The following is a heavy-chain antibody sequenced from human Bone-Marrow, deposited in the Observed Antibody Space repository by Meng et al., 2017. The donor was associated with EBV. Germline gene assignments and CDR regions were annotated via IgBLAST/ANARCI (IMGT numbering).Heavy chain of an antibody. Sequence: VELVECGAGVKKPGYSVRVSCKTSGGTFRSDAISWVRQAPGQGLVWMGGLIPMTGVAHYAQKFQDRVSIIADESTSTHYLELSSLRSEDTAIYFCASESGRGFTPDYWGQGTLVTVSS. CDR2: LIPMTGVA. D-gene: IGHD3-10*01. J-gene: IGHJ4*02. CDR1: GGTFRSDA. V-gene: IGHV1-69*01. CDR3: ASESGRGFTPDY.